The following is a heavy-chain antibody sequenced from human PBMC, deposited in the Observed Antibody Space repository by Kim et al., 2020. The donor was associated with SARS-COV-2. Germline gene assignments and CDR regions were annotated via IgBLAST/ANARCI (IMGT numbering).Heavy chain of an antibody. CDR2: IYYSGST. CDR1: GGSISSGGYY. D-gene: IGHD5-12*01. Sequence: SETLSLTCTVSGGSISSGGYYWSWIRQHPGKGLEWIGYIYYSGSTYYNPSLKSRVTISVDTSKNQFSLKLSSVTAADTAVYYCASTPIVARIFRIRPSPNCCDYWGQGTRVTVSS. CDR3: ASTPIVARIFRIRPSPNCCDY. V-gene: IGHV4-31*03. J-gene: IGHJ4*02.